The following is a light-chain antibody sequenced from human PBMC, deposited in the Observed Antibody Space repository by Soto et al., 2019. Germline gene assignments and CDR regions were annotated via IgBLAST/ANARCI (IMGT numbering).Light chain of an antibody. CDR2: DAS. J-gene: IGKJ5*01. Sequence: EIVFAQAPASLSLSPGERATRSCVASQIVSSYLAWYQQKPGQAPRLLIFDASNRATGIPARFSGSGSATDFTLTISSLEPEDFAVYYCQHRSIWPVSFGQGTRLEIK. CDR1: QIVSSY. V-gene: IGKV3-11*01. CDR3: QHRSIWPVS.